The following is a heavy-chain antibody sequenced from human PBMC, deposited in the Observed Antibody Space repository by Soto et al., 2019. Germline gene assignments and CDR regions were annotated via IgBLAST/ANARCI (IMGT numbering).Heavy chain of an antibody. D-gene: IGHD3-22*01. Sequence: SETLSLTCTVSGGSINNNDYYWSWIRQTPGKGLEWIGYVYYSGSSVYIPSLKSRLSMSIDTSKNQFSLRLSSVTAADTAIYYCARMSYYYDKWYFDLWGRGTLVTVSS. CDR3: ARMSYYYDKWYFDL. CDR2: VYYSGSS. CDR1: GGSINNNDYY. J-gene: IGHJ2*01. V-gene: IGHV4-30-4*01.